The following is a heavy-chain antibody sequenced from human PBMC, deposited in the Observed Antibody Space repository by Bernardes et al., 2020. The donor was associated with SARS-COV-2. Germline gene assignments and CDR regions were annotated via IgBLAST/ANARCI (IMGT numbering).Heavy chain of an antibody. J-gene: IGHJ4*02. Sequence: GGSLRLSCAASGFTFSIHSMVWVRQAPGKGLEWVSYISSSSGTIYYADSVKGRFTISRDNAKNTLYLQMNSLRVEDTALYYCVRGPSDGHGRFEYWGQGTLGTVSS. CDR1: GFTFSIHS. CDR3: VRGPSDGHGRFEY. V-gene: IGHV3-48*04. CDR2: ISSSSGTI.